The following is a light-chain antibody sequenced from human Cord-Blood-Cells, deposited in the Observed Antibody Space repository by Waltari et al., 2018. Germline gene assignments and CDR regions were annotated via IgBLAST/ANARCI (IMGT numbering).Light chain of an antibody. J-gene: IGKJ5*01. CDR3: QQSYSTPIT. Sequence: SLSASVGDRVTITCRASQSISSYLNWYQQKPGKAPKLLIYAASSLQSGVPSRFSGSGFGTDFTLTISSLQPEDFATYYCQQSYSTPITFGQGTRLEIK. V-gene: IGKV1-39*01. CDR2: AAS. CDR1: QSISSY.